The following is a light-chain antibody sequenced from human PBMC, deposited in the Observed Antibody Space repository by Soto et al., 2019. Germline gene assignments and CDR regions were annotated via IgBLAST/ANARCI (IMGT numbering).Light chain of an antibody. V-gene: IGKV3-15*01. CDR2: GAS. CDR3: QQFKNWPPWT. Sequence: PGDRSTITCRASQNVGNNLVWYQQKPGQAPRLLIYGASTRAAGIPDRFSGSGSGTEFTLTISGLQSDDFAVYYGQQFKNWPPWTFGQGTKVDIK. CDR1: QNVGNN. J-gene: IGKJ1*01.